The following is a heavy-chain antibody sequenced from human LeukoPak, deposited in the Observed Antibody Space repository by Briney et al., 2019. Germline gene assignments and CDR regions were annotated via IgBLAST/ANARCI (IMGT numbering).Heavy chain of an antibody. D-gene: IGHD6-19*01. Sequence: GGSLRLSCAASGFTFRSYAMHWVRQAPGKGLEWVAVISYDGSNKYYADSVKGRFTISRDNSKNTLYLQMNSLRAEDTAVYYCARDNMFSSGWFYFDYWGQGTLVTVSS. CDR2: ISYDGSNK. J-gene: IGHJ4*02. CDR3: ARDNMFSSGWFYFDY. V-gene: IGHV3-30-3*01. CDR1: GFTFRSYA.